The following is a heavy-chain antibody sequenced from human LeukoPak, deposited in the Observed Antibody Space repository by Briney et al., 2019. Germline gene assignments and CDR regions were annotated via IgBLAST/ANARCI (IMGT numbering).Heavy chain of an antibody. J-gene: IGHJ2*01. CDR1: GFTFSSYS. CDR2: ISSSSSYI. CDR3: ARRVAPDWYFDL. Sequence: GGSLRLSCAASGFTFSSYSMNWVRQAPGKGLEWVSSISSSSSYIYYADSVKGRFTISRDNAKNSLYLQMNSLRAEDTAVYYCARRVAPDWYFDLWGRGTLVTVSS. V-gene: IGHV3-21*01. D-gene: IGHD2-15*01.